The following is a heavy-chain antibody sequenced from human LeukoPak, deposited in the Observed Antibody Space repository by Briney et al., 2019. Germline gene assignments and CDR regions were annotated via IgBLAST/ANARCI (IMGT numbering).Heavy chain of an antibody. J-gene: IGHJ6*03. V-gene: IGHV3-7*01. CDR1: GFTFSSYW. CDR3: ARGARYYYYYYMDV. Sequence: GGSLRLSCAASGFTFSSYWMSWVRQAPGKGLEWVANIKQDGSEKYYVDSVKGRFTISRDNAKNSLYLQMNSLRAEDTAVYYCARGARYYYYYYMDVWGKGTTVTVSS. CDR2: IKQDGSEK.